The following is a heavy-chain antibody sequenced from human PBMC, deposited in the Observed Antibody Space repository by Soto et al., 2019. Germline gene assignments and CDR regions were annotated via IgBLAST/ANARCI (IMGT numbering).Heavy chain of an antibody. CDR3: ARDWESTVSTWSFGAF. D-gene: IGHD3-10*01. V-gene: IGHV1-69*08. J-gene: IGHJ4*02. Sequence: QVQLVQSGAAVKKPGSSVKVSCKASGGTFSPYTVNWVRQAPGQGLEWMGRIIPFLGVTNYAQKFQARVTLAADTSPTTAYMELSGLRFEDTAVYYCARDWESTVSTWSFGAFWGRGTLVTVSS. CDR2: IIPFLGVT. CDR1: GGTFSPYT.